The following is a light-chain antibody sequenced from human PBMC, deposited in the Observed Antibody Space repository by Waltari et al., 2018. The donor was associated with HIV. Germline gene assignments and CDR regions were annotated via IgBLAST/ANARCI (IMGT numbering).Light chain of an antibody. CDR3: QVWDTSSSVI. Sequence: SLVLTQAPSVSVAPGKTAQITCGGNDIGSYSVHWYQHMPGQAPVLVVYYNRDRPSGIPDRVAGSNSGNTATLTITRFEVGDEGDYYCQVWDTSSSVIFGGGTKLTVI. CDR1: DIGSYS. V-gene: IGLV3-21*01. CDR2: YNR. J-gene: IGLJ2*01.